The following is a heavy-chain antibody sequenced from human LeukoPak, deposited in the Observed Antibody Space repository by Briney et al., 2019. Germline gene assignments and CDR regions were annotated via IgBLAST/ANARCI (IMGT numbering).Heavy chain of an antibody. Sequence: GASVKVSCKASGYTFTSYGISWVRQAPGQGLEWMGWISAYNGNTNYAQKLQGRVTMTTDTSTSTAYMELRSLRSDDTAVYYCAREESKYYDILTGYYSYYYYYGMDVWGQGTTVTVS. CDR3: AREESKYYDILTGYYSYYYYYGMDV. D-gene: IGHD3-9*01. CDR1: GYTFTSYG. V-gene: IGHV1-18*01. J-gene: IGHJ6*02. CDR2: ISAYNGNT.